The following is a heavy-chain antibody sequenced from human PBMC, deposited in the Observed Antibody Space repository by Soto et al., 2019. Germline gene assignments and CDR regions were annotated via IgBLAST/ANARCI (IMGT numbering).Heavy chain of an antibody. Sequence: PGGSLRLSCAASGFTFGSYEMNWVRQAPGKGLEWVAYISSSGRTTYYADSVKGRFTISRDNAKSSLYLQMNSLRAEDTAVYYCARDYEDTRSFFHYSYGLDVWGQGTTVTVSS. J-gene: IGHJ6*02. CDR2: ISSSGRTT. CDR3: ARDYEDTRSFFHYSYGLDV. D-gene: IGHD2-15*01. CDR1: GFTFGSYE. V-gene: IGHV3-48*03.